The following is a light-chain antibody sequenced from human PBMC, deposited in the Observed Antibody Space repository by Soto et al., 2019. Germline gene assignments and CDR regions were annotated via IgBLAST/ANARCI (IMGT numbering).Light chain of an antibody. CDR3: QQYNSYSPGYT. Sequence: DIQMTQSPSTLSASVGDRVTITCRASQSISSWLAWYQQKPGKAPKLLIYKASSLESGVPSRFSGSGSGTEFTLPISSLQPDDFATSYCQQYNSYSPGYTFGQGTKLEIK. CDR1: QSISSW. V-gene: IGKV1-5*03. CDR2: KAS. J-gene: IGKJ2*01.